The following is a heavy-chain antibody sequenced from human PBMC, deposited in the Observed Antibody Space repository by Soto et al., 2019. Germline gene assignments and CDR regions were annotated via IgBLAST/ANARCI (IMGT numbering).Heavy chain of an antibody. J-gene: IGHJ5*02. CDR2: IDPSDSYT. CDR1: GYSFTSYW. D-gene: IGHD1-26*01. CDR3: ARPRGSGSYYDRFDP. V-gene: IGHV5-10-1*01. Sequence: PGESLKISCKGSGYSFTSYWISWVRQMPGKGLEWMGRIDPSDSYTNYSPSFQGHVTISADKSISTAYLQWSSLKASDTAMYYCARPRGSGSYYDRFDPWGQGTLVTVSS.